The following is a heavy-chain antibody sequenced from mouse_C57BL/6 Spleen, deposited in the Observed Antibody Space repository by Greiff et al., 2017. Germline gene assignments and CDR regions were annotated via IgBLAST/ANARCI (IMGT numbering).Heavy chain of an antibody. V-gene: IGHV1-82*01. Sequence: LVESGPELVKPGASVKISCKASGYAFSSSWMNWVKQRPGKGLEWIGRIYPGDGDTNYNGKFKGKATRTADKSSSTAYMQLISLTSEDSAVYFCARDGNYARDYWGQGTSGTVSS. CDR1: GYAFSSSW. D-gene: IGHD2-1*01. CDR2: IYPGDGDT. CDR3: ARDGNYARDY. J-gene: IGHJ4*01.